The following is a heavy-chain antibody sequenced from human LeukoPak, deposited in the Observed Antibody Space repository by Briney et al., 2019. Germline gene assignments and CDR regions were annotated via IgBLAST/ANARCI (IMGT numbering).Heavy chain of an antibody. Sequence: GGSLRLSCAASGFNFSSSGMHWVRQAPGKGLEWVAVISYDGRNKYYGDSVKGRFTISRDNSKNTLYLQMNSLRAEDTAVYYCARERRYSGSYANFDYWGQGTLVTVSS. J-gene: IGHJ4*02. D-gene: IGHD1-26*01. CDR1: GFNFSSSG. CDR3: ARERRYSGSYANFDY. CDR2: ISYDGRNK. V-gene: IGHV3-30*03.